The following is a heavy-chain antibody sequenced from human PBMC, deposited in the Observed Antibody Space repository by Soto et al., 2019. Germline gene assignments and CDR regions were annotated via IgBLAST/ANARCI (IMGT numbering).Heavy chain of an antibody. D-gene: IGHD2-15*01. J-gene: IGHJ6*02. CDR3: ARVSSSIVVVPDYGMDV. CDR1: GYTFISHG. Sequence: QVQLVQSGVEVKKPGASVKVSCKASGYTFISHGISWVRQAPGQGVEWMGWISGKNGNTNYAQKLQGRVTVTTDTSTSTAYMELRSLRSDDTAVYYCARVSSSIVVVPDYGMDVWGQGTTITVSS. CDR2: ISGKNGNT. V-gene: IGHV1-18*04.